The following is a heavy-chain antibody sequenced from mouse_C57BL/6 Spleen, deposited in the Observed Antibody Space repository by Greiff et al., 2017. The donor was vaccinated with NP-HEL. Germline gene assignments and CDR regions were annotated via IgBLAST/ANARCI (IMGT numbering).Heavy chain of an antibody. CDR1: GYTFTSYD. V-gene: IGHV1-85*01. J-gene: IGHJ2*01. CDR2: IYPRDGST. CDR3: ARATTVVAPYYFGY. D-gene: IGHD1-1*01. Sequence: VKLQESGPELVKPGASVKLSCKASGYTFTSYDINWVKQRPGQGLEWIGWIYPRDGSTKYNEKFKGKATLTVDTSSSTAYMELHSLTSEDSAVYFCARATTVVAPYYFGYWGQGTTLTVSS.